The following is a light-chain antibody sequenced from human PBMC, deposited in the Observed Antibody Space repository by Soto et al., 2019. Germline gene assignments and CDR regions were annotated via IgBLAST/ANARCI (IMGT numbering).Light chain of an antibody. V-gene: IGKV3-15*01. CDR1: QSVSSN. J-gene: IGKJ1*01. Sequence: EIVMTQSPATLSVSPGERATLSCRASQSVSSNLAWYQQKPGLAPRLLIYGASSRATGIPARFSGSGSGTEFTLTISGLQSEDFAVYYCQHYNNWPRTFGQGTKVEIK. CDR2: GAS. CDR3: QHYNNWPRT.